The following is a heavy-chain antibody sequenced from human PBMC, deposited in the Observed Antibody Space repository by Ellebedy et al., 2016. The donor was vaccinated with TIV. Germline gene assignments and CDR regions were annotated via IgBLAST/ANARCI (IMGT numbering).Heavy chain of an antibody. CDR1: GFTFSTYW. CDR2: INTDGSST. D-gene: IGHD2-15*01. J-gene: IGHJ3*02. Sequence: PGGSLRLSCAASGFTFSTYWMHWVRQAPGKGLMWVSRINTDGSSTGYADSVKGRFTISRDNAKNTLFLQMNSLRAEGTALYYCARVYCSGATCPAAFDIWGQGTMVTVSS. V-gene: IGHV3-74*01. CDR3: ARVYCSGATCPAAFDI.